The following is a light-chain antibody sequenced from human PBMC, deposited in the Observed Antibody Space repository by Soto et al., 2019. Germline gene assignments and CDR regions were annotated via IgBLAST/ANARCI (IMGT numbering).Light chain of an antibody. CDR2: EVT. CDR3: CPFAGRSPPAYV. Sequence: QSVLTQPASVSGSPGQSITISCTGTTSDVGTYNLVSWYQHHPGKAPQLIIFEVTKRPSGVSDRFSGSKSGNTASLTISGLLGEGGADYCCCPFAGRSPPAYVFEAGTKVTVL. J-gene: IGLJ1*01. CDR1: TSDVGTYNL. V-gene: IGLV2-23*02.